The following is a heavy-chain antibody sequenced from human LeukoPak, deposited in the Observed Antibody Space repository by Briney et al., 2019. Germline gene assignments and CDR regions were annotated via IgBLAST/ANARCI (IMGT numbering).Heavy chain of an antibody. CDR3: ARQRGYDINENDY. D-gene: IGHD3-9*01. CDR1: GGSISSGSYY. V-gene: IGHV4-61*02. J-gene: IGHJ4*02. CDR2: IYTSGST. Sequence: SETLSLTCTVSGGSISSGSYYWSWIRQPAGKGLEWIGRIYTSGSTNYNPSLKSRVTISVDTSKNQFSLKLSSVTAADTAVYYCARQRGYDINENDYWGQGTLVTVSS.